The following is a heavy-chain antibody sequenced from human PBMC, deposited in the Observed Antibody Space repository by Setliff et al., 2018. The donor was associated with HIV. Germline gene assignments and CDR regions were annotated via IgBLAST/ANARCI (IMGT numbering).Heavy chain of an antibody. V-gene: IGHV1-24*01. Sequence: VASVKVSCKVSGYSLTELSRHWVRQAPGKGLEWMGGFDPEDGETIYAQKFQGRVTMTEDTSTDTAYMELSSLRSEDTAVYYCASTVVTTDAFDIWGQGTMVTVS. CDR3: ASTVVTTDAFDI. J-gene: IGHJ3*02. CDR2: FDPEDGET. CDR1: GYSLTELS. D-gene: IGHD2-15*01.